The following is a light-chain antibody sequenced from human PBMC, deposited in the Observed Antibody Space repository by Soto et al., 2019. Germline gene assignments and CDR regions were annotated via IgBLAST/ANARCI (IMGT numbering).Light chain of an antibody. CDR1: QDISSA. CDR3: QHFNHYHRT. Sequence: AIQLTHSPSSLSASVGDRVTITCRASQDISSALAWCQQKPGKAPKLLIYDASTLQSGVPSRFSRSRSGTDFTLTISSLQPEDFATYYRQHFNHYHRTFGQGNQVDIX. V-gene: IGKV1D-13*01. J-gene: IGKJ1*01. CDR2: DAS.